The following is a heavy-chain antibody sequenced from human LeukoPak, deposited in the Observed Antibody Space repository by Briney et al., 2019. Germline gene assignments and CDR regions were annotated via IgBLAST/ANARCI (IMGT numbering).Heavy chain of an antibody. Sequence: PSETLSLTCTVSGASISGHYLTWLRQPPGKGLEWIGYISHIGSTNYNPSLKSRVTISVDTSNNQSSLKLTSVTAADTAVYYCARDRISINALDMWGQGTMVTVSS. J-gene: IGHJ3*02. CDR1: GASISGHY. CDR3: ARDRISINALDM. D-gene: IGHD1-14*01. CDR2: ISHIGST. V-gene: IGHV4-59*11.